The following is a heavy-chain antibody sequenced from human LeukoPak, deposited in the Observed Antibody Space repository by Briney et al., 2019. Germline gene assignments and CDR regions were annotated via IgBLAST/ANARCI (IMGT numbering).Heavy chain of an antibody. V-gene: IGHV3-23*01. Sequence: GGSLSLSCAASGFTFSSNAMSWVRQGQGKGMGWVSVISGSCGSTSYAVSVNGRLTISTDNSKNNLYLQMNRLGAEDTAVYYCAIASKEQQLVRYYWGQGTLVTVSS. CDR3: AIASKEQQLVRYY. CDR2: ISGSCGST. D-gene: IGHD6-13*01. CDR1: GFTFSSNA. J-gene: IGHJ4*02.